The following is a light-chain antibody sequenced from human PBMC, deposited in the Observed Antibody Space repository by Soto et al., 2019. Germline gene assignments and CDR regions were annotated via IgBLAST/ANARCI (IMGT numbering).Light chain of an antibody. CDR3: CSYAGSSTPYV. V-gene: IGLV2-23*01. J-gene: IGLJ1*01. Sequence: QSVLTQPASVSGSPGQSITIPCTGTSSDVGSYNLVSWYQQHPGKAPKLMIYEGSKRPSGVSNRFSGSKFGNTASLTISGLQAEDEADYYCCSYAGSSTPYVFGTGTKVTVL. CDR1: SSDVGSYNL. CDR2: EGS.